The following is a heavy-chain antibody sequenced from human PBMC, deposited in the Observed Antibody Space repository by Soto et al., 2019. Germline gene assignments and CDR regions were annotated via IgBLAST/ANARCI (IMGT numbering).Heavy chain of an antibody. Sequence: QVQLQESGPGLVKPSETLSLTCTVSGGSISSYYWSWIRQPPGKGLEWIGYIYYSGSTNYNPSLNGRVTISAATSKNQFPLKLTSLPAADTPVYYCASHWALGPPPDYWGQGTLVTVSS. CDR1: GGSISSYY. J-gene: IGHJ4*02. CDR3: ASHWALGPPPDY. D-gene: IGHD3-16*01. CDR2: IYYSGST. V-gene: IGHV4-59*08.